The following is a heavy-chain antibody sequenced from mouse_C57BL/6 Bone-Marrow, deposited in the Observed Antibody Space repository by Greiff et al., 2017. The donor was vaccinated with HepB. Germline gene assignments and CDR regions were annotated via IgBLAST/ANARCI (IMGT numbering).Heavy chain of an antibody. D-gene: IGHD2-3*01. CDR3: ARRDGYYGYAMDY. J-gene: IGHJ4*01. Sequence: EVKLQESGGGLVQPGGSLKLSCAASGFTFSDYYMYWVRQTPEKRLEWVAYISNGGGSTYYPDTVKGRFTISRDNAKNTLYLQMSRLKSEDTAMYYCARRDGYYGYAMDYGGQGTSVTVSS. V-gene: IGHV5-12*01. CDR1: GFTFSDYY. CDR2: ISNGGGST.